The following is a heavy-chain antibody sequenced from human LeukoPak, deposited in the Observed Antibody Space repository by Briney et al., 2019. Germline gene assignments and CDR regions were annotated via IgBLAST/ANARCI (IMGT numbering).Heavy chain of an antibody. Sequence: SETLSLTCTVSGGSISSYYWSWIRQPAGKGLEWIGRIYTSGSTNYNPSLKSRVTMSVDTSKNQFSLKLSSVTAADTAVYYCARDSPGRISTAIAAGGMDVWCQGTTVTVSS. V-gene: IGHV4-4*07. CDR3: ARDSPGRISTAIAAGGMDV. J-gene: IGHJ6*02. CDR1: GGSISSYY. CDR2: IYTSGST. D-gene: IGHD6-13*01.